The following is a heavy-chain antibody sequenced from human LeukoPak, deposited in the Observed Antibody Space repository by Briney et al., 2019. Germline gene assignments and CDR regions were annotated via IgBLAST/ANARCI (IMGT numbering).Heavy chain of an antibody. V-gene: IGHV3-9*01. J-gene: IGHJ4*02. D-gene: IGHD2-2*01. CDR3: AKGYCSSTSCSRPYDY. Sequence: GGSLRLPCAASGFTFDDYAMHWVRQAPGKGLEWVSGISWNSGSIGYADSVKGRFTISRDNAKNSLYLQMNSLRAEDTALYYCAKGYCSSTSCSRPYDYWGQGTLVTVSS. CDR1: GFTFDDYA. CDR2: ISWNSGSI.